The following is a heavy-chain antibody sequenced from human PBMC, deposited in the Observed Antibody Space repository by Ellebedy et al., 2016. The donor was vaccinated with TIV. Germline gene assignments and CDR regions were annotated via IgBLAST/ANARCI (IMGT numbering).Heavy chain of an antibody. J-gene: IGHJ4*02. V-gene: IGHV3-23*01. Sequence: GGSLRLSCAASGFTFSSFAMHWVRQAPGKGLEWLSVISAGGDNTYHADSVKGRFTIPRDNSKNTLYLQLDRLRAEDTAVYYCSKGTSSGFNYDRVGSEYWGQGTLVTVSS. D-gene: IGHD3-22*01. CDR3: SKGTSSGFNYDRVGSEY. CDR2: ISAGGDNT. CDR1: GFTFSSFA.